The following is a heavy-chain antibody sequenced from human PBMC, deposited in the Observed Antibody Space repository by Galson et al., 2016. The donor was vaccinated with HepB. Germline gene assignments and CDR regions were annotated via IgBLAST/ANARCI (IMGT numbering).Heavy chain of an antibody. CDR1: GFTFSSYA. D-gene: IGHD3-22*01. Sequence: SLRLSCAASGFTFSSYAVSWVRQAPGKGLEWVSTISGSGFTTYYADSVKGRFTISRDNSKNPLSLQMNSLRAEDTAMYYCARSPYYYGSSGYYLIPDAFDIWGQGTMVTVSS. CDR2: ISGSGFTT. V-gene: IGHV3-23*01. J-gene: IGHJ3*02. CDR3: ARSPYYYGSSGYYLIPDAFDI.